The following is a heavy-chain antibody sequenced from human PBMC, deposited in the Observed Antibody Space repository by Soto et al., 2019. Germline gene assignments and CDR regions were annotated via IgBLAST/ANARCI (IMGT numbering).Heavy chain of an antibody. CDR3: ARLRAILGVLNQSWFDP. J-gene: IGHJ5*02. V-gene: IGHV4-31*03. CDR1: GGSVRSDDFY. D-gene: IGHD3-3*01. CDR2: ISYSGSR. Sequence: SETLSLTCIVSGGSVRSDDFYWSWIRRRPGRGLEWIGYISYSGSRYYNPSLKSRVSIAIDTSANQFSLWLSSVTAADTALYYCARLRAILGVLNQSWFDPWGQGTLVTVSS.